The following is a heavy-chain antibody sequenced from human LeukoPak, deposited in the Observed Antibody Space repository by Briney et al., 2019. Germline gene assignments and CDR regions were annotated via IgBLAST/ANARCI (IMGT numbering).Heavy chain of an antibody. D-gene: IGHD2-2*01. CDR2: ISIGGDGT. CDR3: VRAAPRDCSSTSCSLFDN. CDR1: GFTFNNYA. V-gene: IGHV3-23*01. J-gene: IGHJ4*02. Sequence: GGSLRLSCAGSGFTFNNYAMSWVRQTPRKGLEWVSPISIGGDGTYYADPVKGRFTMSRDNSKNTLYLQMSSLRAEDTAVYYCVRAAPRDCSSTSCSLFDNWGQGILVTVSS.